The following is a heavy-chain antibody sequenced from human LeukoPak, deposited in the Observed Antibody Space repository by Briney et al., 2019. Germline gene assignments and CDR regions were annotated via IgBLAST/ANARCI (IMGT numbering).Heavy chain of an antibody. J-gene: IGHJ4*02. CDR2: ISAYNGNT. V-gene: IGHV1-18*01. Sequence: ASVKVSCKASGYTFTSYGISWVRQAPGQGLEGMGWISAYNGNTNYAQKLQGRDTMTTDTSTSTAYMELRSLRSDDTAVYYCARDVVVPAAILVAFDYWGQGTLVTVSS. CDR1: GYTFTSYG. D-gene: IGHD2-2*02. CDR3: ARDVVVPAAILVAFDY.